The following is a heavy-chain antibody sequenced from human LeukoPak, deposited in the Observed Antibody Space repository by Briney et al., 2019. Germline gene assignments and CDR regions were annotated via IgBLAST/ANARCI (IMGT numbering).Heavy chain of an antibody. CDR3: AKIRVIFNWNYAYYFDY. CDR2: ISGSGMSI. D-gene: IGHD1-7*01. Sequence: GGSLRLSCVASGFIFNNYEMNWVRQAPGKGLEWVSYISGSGMSIYYADSVKGRFTISRDNSKNTLYLQMNSLRAEDTAVYYCAKIRVIFNWNYAYYFDYWGQGSLVTVSS. J-gene: IGHJ4*02. V-gene: IGHV3-48*03. CDR1: GFIFNNYE.